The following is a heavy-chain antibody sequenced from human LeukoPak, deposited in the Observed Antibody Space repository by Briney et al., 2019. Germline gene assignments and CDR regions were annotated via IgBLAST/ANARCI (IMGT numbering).Heavy chain of an antibody. CDR1: GGSVSGYY. J-gene: IGHJ4*02. CDR2: IYHSGST. CDR3: ASRERDGTDY. Sequence: MASETLSLTCVVSGGSVSGYYWGWIRQPPGKGLEWIGYIYHSGSTYYNPSLKSRVTISVGRSKNQFSLKLSSVTVADTAVYYCASRERDGTDYWGQGTLVTVSS. D-gene: IGHD1-14*01. V-gene: IGHV4-30-2*01.